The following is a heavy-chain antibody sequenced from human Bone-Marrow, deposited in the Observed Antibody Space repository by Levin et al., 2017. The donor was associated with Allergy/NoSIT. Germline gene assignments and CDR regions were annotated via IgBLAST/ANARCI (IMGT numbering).Heavy chain of an antibody. V-gene: IGHV4-59*08. Sequence: SQTLSLTCTVSGGSISSYYWSWIRQPPGKGLEWIGYIYYSGSTNYNPSLKSRVTISVDTSKNQFSLKLSSVTAADTAVYYCARHYRGSSWYYFDDWGQGTLVTVSS. CDR1: GGSISSYY. CDR3: ARHYRGSSWYYFDD. D-gene: IGHD6-13*01. J-gene: IGHJ4*02. CDR2: IYYSGST.